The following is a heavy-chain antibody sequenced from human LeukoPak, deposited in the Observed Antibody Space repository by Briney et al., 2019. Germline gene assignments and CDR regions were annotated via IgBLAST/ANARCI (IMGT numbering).Heavy chain of an antibody. J-gene: IGHJ4*02. D-gene: IGHD1-20*01. CDR3: ARDNWIEAHYFDY. V-gene: IGHV3-11*04. Sequence: GGSLRLSCAASGFTFSDYYFSWIRQAPGKGLEWVSYITSSSSTIYYADSVKGRSIISRDNAKNSLYLQMNSLRAEDTAVYYCARDNWIEAHYFDYWGQGTLVTVSS. CDR2: ITSSSSTI. CDR1: GFTFSDYY.